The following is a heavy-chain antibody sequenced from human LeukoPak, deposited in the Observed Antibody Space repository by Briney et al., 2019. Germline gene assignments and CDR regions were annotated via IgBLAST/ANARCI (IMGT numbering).Heavy chain of an antibody. CDR1: GFTFSSYG. CDR3: ARFSGSNYYFDY. D-gene: IGHD3-22*01. V-gene: IGHV3-30*02. J-gene: IGHJ4*02. CDR2: IRYDGSNK. Sequence: GSLRLSCAASGFTFSSYGIHWVRQAPGKGLEWVAFIRYDGSNKYYADSVKGRFTISRDNSKNTLYLQMNSLRAEDTAVYYCARFSGSNYYFDYWGQGTLVTVSS.